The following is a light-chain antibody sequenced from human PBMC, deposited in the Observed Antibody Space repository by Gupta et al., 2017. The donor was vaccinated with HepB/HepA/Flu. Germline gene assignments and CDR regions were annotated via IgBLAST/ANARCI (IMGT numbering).Light chain of an antibody. CDR2: DNI. CDR3: GSWDDSLSAVV. J-gene: IGLJ2*01. Sequence: QSVLAQPPSVSATVGQKVTISCSGSSPNIGSQNVFWYQHPPGTAPKLLVYDNIKRPSGIPDRFSASKSGTSATLGITGLQAGDEADYYCGSWDDSLSAVVLGGGTKLTVL. V-gene: IGLV1-51*01. CDR1: SPNIGSQN.